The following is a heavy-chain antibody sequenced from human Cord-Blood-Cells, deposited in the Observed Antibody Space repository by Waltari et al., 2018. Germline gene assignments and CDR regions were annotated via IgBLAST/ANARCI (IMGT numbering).Heavy chain of an antibody. CDR3: AVTTGAYAFDI. CDR2: IYSGGST. CDR1: GFTVSSSY. V-gene: IGHV3-53*04. D-gene: IGHD7-27*01. Sequence: EVQMVESGGGLVLPGGSLRISCAASGFTVSSSYMSRVRQGPGKGLEWVSVIYSGGSTYYADSVKGRFTISRHNSKNTLYLQMNSLRAEDTAVYYCAVTTGAYAFDIWGQGTMVTVSS. J-gene: IGHJ3*02.